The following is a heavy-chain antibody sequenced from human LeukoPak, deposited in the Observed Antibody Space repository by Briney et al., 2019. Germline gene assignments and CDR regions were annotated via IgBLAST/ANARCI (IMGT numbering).Heavy chain of an antibody. CDR1: GFTFSGYS. V-gene: IGHV3-21*01. J-gene: IGHJ4*02. CDR2: ISAGGTYI. D-gene: IGHD5-18*01. Sequence: KPGGSLRLSCVASGFTFSGYSMNWVRQAPGKGLEWVSSISAGGTYIYYPDSVEGRFTISRDNAKDSLYLQMNSLRAEDTAVYYCARVRSGYSHENYFDYWGQGTLVTVSS. CDR3: ARVRSGYSHENYFDY.